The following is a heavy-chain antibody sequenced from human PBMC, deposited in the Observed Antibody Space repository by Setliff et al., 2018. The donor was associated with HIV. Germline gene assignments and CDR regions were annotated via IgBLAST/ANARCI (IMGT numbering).Heavy chain of an antibody. CDR2: LYVSGDT. J-gene: IGHJ6*03. Sequence: SETLSLTCYVTDDPISSYYWSWVRQPAGKGLEWIGRLYVSGDTNYNPSLKSRVTMSPDTSKKHFSLKLKSVTAADTAVYYCALTGHRLLRGYMDVWGKGTTVTVSS. V-gene: IGHV4-4*07. CDR3: ALTGHRLLRGYMDV. CDR1: DDPISSYY. D-gene: IGHD2-15*01.